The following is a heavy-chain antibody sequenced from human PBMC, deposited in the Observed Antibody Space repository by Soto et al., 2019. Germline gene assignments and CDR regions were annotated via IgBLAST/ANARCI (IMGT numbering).Heavy chain of an antibody. Sequence: QVQLVESGGGVVQPGRSLRLSCAASGFTFSSYAMHWVRQAPGKGLEWVAVISYDGSNKYYADSVKGRFTISRDNSKNTLYLQMNSLRAEDTAVYYCARDSVAVAGRYDYWGQGTLVTVSS. V-gene: IGHV3-30-3*01. D-gene: IGHD6-19*01. CDR1: GFTFSSYA. CDR2: ISYDGSNK. J-gene: IGHJ4*02. CDR3: ARDSVAVAGRYDY.